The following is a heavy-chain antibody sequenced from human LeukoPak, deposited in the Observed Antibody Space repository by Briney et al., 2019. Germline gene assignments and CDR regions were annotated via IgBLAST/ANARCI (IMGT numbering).Heavy chain of an antibody. Sequence: GESLKISCKCSGYSFTSYWIVWVRQMPGKGLEWMGIIYPGDSDTRYSPSFQGQVTISADKSISTAYLQWSSLKASDTAMYYCARVTGYQLPTNWFDPWGQGTLVTVSS. CDR3: ARVTGYQLPTNWFDP. V-gene: IGHV5-51*01. D-gene: IGHD2-2*01. CDR1: GYSFTSYW. CDR2: IYPGDSDT. J-gene: IGHJ5*02.